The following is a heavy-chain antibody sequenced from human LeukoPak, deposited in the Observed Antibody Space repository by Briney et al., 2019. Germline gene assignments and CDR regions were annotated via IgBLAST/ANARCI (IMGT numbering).Heavy chain of an antibody. CDR2: ISSSGGST. V-gene: IGHV3-23*01. J-gene: IGHJ3*02. CDR3: AKVKGRLVAFDI. CDR1: GFTFSSSA. Sequence: PGGSLRLSCTASGFTFSSSAMSWVRQAPGKGLEWVSAISSSGGSTYYADSVKGRFTISRDNSKNTLYLQMNSLRAEDTAVYYCAKVKGRLVAFDIWGQGTMVTVSS. D-gene: IGHD2-15*01.